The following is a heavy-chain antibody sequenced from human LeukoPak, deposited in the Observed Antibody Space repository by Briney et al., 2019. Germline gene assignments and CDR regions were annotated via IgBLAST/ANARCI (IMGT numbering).Heavy chain of an antibody. CDR1: GGTFSSYA. D-gene: IGHD4-11*01. CDR3: ARLPDDYTYYFDY. CDR2: IIPIFGTA. V-gene: IGHV1-69*13. Sequence: SVKVSCKAFGGTFSSYAISWVRQAPGQGLEWMGGIIPIFGTANYAQKFQGRVTITADESTSTAYMELSSLRSEDTAVYYCARLPDDYTYYFDYWGQGTLVTVSS. J-gene: IGHJ4*02.